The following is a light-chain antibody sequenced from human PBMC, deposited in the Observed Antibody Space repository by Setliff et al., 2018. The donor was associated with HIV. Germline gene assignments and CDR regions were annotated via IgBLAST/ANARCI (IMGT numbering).Light chain of an antibody. CDR2: DTS. V-gene: IGLV7-46*01. Sequence: QAVVTQEPSLTVSPGGTVTLTCGSSTGAVTSGHYPYWFQQKPGQALRTLIHDTSNKESWTPARFSGSLLGGKAALTLSGAQPEDEAAYYCFLTYSGARRVFGGGTKVTVL. J-gene: IGLJ3*02. CDR1: TGAVTSGHY. CDR3: FLTYSGARRV.